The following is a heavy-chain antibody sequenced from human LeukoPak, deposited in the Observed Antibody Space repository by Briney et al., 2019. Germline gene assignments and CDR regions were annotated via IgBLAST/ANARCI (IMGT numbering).Heavy chain of an antibody. CDR1: GFTFSSYA. CDR3: TRNFGS. CDR2: ISGSGGRT. J-gene: IGHJ4*02. Sequence: GGSLRLSCAASGFTFSSYAMGWVRQAPGKGLEWVSGISGSGGRTYYADSVKGRFTISRDNAKNSLYLQMNSLRAEDTAVYYCTRNFGSWGQGTLVTVSS. V-gene: IGHV3-23*01.